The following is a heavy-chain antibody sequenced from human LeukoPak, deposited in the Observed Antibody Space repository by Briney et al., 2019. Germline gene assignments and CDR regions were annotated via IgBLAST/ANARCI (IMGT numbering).Heavy chain of an antibody. CDR3: ATQNYYGSGSYYPYYFDY. J-gene: IGHJ4*02. CDR2: LRGDGET. Sequence: PGGSLRLSCAASGFIFSNYAMSWVRQAPARGLEWVSSLRGDGETFYADSVKGRFTISRDNSENTLYLQMTSLRAEDTAVYYCATQNYYGSGSYYPYYFDYWGQGTLVTVSS. D-gene: IGHD3-10*01. V-gene: IGHV3-23*01. CDR1: GFIFSNYA.